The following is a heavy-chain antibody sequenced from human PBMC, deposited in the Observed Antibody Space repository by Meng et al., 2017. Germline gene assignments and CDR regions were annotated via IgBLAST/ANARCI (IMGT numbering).Heavy chain of an antibody. Sequence: SETLSLTCTVSGGSISSGSYYWSWIRQPAGKGLEWIGRIYTSGSTNYNPSLKSRVTISVDTSKNQFSLKLSSVTAADTAVYYCAGARMEMATITPYYFDYWGQG. D-gene: IGHD5-24*01. J-gene: IGHJ4*01. CDR2: IYTSGST. CDR1: GGSISSGSYY. CDR3: AGARMEMATITPYYFDY. V-gene: IGHV4-61*02.